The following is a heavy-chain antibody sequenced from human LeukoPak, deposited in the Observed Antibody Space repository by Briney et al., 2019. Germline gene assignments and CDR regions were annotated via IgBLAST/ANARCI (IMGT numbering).Heavy chain of an antibody. CDR1: GFTFSSYA. Sequence: GGSLRLSCAASGFTFSSYAMSWVRQAPGKGLEWVSVIYSCGSTYYADSVKGRFTISRDNSKNTLYLQMNSLRAEDTAVYYCARSPSDLGGGGDCYPPYYYYYGMDVWGQGTTVTVSS. CDR2: IYSCGST. J-gene: IGHJ6*02. CDR3: ARSPSDLGGGGDCYPPYYYYYGMDV. V-gene: IGHV3-66*02. D-gene: IGHD2-21*02.